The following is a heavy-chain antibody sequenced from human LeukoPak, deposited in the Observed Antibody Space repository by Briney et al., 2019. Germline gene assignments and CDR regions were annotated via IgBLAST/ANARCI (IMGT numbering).Heavy chain of an antibody. CDR3: ARGGYSFDY. CDR2: LHADGIER. J-gene: IGHJ4*02. D-gene: IGHD5-12*01. CDR1: GFTLSGCW. V-gene: IGHV3-7*01. Sequence: GGSLRLSCAASGFTLSGCWMSWVRQAPGKGLEWVARLHADGIERYYVDPVKGRFTISRDNAKNSLHLQMYSLRLDDTAVYYCARGGYSFDYLGQGTLVTVSS.